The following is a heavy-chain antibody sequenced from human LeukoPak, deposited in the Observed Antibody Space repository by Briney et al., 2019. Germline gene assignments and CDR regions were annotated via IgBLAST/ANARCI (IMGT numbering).Heavy chain of an antibody. J-gene: IGHJ6*02. D-gene: IGHD4-11*01. CDR2: ISSSRSYI. CDR1: GFTFSSYG. CDR3: ARDDYSNHYYYYGMDV. V-gene: IGHV3-21*01. Sequence: GGSLRLSCAASGFTFSSYGMHWVRQAPGKGLEWVSSISSSRSYIYYADSVKGRFTISTDNAKNSLYLQMNSLRVEDAAVYYCARDDYSNHYYYYGMDVWGQGTTVTVSS.